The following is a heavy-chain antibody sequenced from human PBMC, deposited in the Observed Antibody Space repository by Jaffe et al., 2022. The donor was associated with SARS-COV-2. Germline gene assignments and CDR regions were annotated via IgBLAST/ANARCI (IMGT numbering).Heavy chain of an antibody. V-gene: IGHV3-23*01. CDR2: VSGSGAII. CDR3: AKHFYHDGSTPYWYFDL. Sequence: EMQLLESGGGSVQPGGSLRLSCAASGFTFSNYAMSWVRQAPGKGLEWVSVVSGSGAIIFNADSVRGRFSISRDNSKNTLYLQMNSLRTEDTAQYYCAKHFYHDGSTPYWYFDLWGRGTLVAVSS. J-gene: IGHJ2*01. CDR1: GFTFSNYA. D-gene: IGHD3-22*01.